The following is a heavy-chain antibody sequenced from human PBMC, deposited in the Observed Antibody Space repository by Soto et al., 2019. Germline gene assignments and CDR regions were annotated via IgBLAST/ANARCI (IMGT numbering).Heavy chain of an antibody. D-gene: IGHD6-13*01. CDR3: ARDETALYSSSWTFYY. V-gene: IGHV4-4*02. Sequence: PSETLSLTCAVSGGSFSGINWWSWVRQPPGKGLEWIGEVYHSGTTNYNPSLKSRVTISVDKSKNQFSLKLSSVTAADTAVYYCARDETALYSSSWTFYYWGQGTLVTVSS. J-gene: IGHJ4*02. CDR2: VYHSGTT. CDR1: GGSFSGINW.